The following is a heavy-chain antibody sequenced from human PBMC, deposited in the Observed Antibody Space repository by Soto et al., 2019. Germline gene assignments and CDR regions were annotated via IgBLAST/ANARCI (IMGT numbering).Heavy chain of an antibody. CDR1: GYTFTSYN. CDR3: ARGHMSSTKNWLDP. CDR2: MNPNSGNT. Sequence: QVQLVQSGAEVKKPGPSVKVSCKGPGYTFTSYNTNWGRQATGQGLEWRGWMNPNSGNTGYAQTLQGRVTMTWDTSISTAYMELSSLRFEDTAMYYCARGHMSSTKNWLDPWGQGTLVTVSS. J-gene: IGHJ5*02. V-gene: IGHV1-8*01. D-gene: IGHD6-6*01.